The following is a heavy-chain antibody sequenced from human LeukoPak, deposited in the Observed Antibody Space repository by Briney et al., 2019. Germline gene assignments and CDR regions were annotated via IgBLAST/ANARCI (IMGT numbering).Heavy chain of an antibody. CDR3: AREVGGSSGWYNY. J-gene: IGHJ4*02. Sequence: PSETLSLTCTVSGGSISSSSYYWGWIRQPPGTGPEWIGRIYTSGSTNYNPSLKSRVTMSVDTSKNQFSLKLSSVTAADTAVYYCAREVGGSSGWYNYWGQGTLVTVSS. CDR2: IYTSGST. D-gene: IGHD6-19*01. V-gene: IGHV4-39*07. CDR1: GGSISSSSYY.